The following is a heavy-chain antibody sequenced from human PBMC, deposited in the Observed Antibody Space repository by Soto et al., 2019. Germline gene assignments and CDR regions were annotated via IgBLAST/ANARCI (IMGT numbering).Heavy chain of an antibody. J-gene: IGHJ4*02. CDR2: IIPMFGTV. Sequence: QVQLVQSGAEVKKPGSSVKVSCKASGGTFSSFLISWVRQAPGQGLEWMGGIIPMFGTVNYAQNFQGRVTITADKSTTTAYMGLSSLRSEDTAMYYCARNRGDYGDYFDNWGQGTLVTVSS. CDR3: ARNRGDYGDYFDN. V-gene: IGHV1-69*06. CDR1: GGTFSSFL. D-gene: IGHD4-17*01.